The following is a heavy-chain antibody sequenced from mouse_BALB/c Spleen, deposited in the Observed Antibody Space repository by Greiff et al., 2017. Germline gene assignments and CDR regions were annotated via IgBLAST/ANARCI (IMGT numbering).Heavy chain of an antibody. CDR3: ARADYDGYYVYAMDY. V-gene: IGHV14-3*02. Sequence: EVQLQQSGAELVKPGASVKLSCTASGFNIKDTYMHWVKQRPEQGLEWIGRIDPANGNTKYDPKFQGKATITADTSSNTAYLQLSSLTSEDTAVYYCARADYDGYYVYAMDYWGQGTSGTVSS. CDR2: IDPANGNT. J-gene: IGHJ4*01. D-gene: IGHD2-3*01. CDR1: GFNIKDTY.